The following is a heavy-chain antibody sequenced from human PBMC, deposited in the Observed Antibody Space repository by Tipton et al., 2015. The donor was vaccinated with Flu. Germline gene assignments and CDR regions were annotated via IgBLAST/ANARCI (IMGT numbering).Heavy chain of an antibody. D-gene: IGHD3-3*01. CDR3: ARGPYYDFWSGYYNYYYGMDV. J-gene: IGHJ6*02. CDR1: GFTVSSNY. CDR2: IYSGGST. V-gene: IGHV3-53*04. Sequence: VQLVQSGGGLVQPGGSLRLSCAASGFTVSSNYMSWVRQAPGKGLEWVSVIYSGGSTYYADSVKGRFTISRHNSKNTLYLQMNSLRAEDTAVYYCARGPYYDFWSGYYNYYYGMDVWGQGTTVTVSS.